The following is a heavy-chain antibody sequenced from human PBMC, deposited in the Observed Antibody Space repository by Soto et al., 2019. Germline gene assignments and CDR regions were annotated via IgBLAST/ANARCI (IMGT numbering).Heavy chain of an antibody. Sequence: GGSLRLSCAASGFTFSSYAMSWVRQAPGKGLEWVSAISGSGGSTYYADSVKGRFTISRDNSKNTLYLQMNSLRAEDTAVYYCATNGDWGQSLDAFDIWGQGTMVTVSS. CDR2: ISGSGGST. J-gene: IGHJ3*02. V-gene: IGHV3-23*01. D-gene: IGHD7-27*01. CDR3: ATNGDWGQSLDAFDI. CDR1: GFTFSSYA.